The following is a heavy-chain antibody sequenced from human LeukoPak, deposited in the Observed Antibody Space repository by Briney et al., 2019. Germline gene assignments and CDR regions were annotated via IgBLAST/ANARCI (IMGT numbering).Heavy chain of an antibody. CDR3: ARSLRGYSGYAFYYYGMDV. Sequence: SETLSLTCGVYGESFSDYYWSWIRQPPGKGLEWIGEINHSGSTNYNPSLKSRVTISMDTSKKQFSLKLSSVTAADTAVYYCARSLRGYSGYAFYYYGMDVWGQGTTVTVSS. CDR2: INHSGST. V-gene: IGHV4-34*01. J-gene: IGHJ6*02. D-gene: IGHD5-12*01. CDR1: GESFSDYY.